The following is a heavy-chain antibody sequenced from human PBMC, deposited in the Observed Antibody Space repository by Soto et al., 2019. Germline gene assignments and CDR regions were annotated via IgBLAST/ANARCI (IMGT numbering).Heavy chain of an antibody. CDR1: GGTFSSYT. CDR2: IIPILGIA. Sequence: QVQLVQSGAEVKKPGSSVKVSCKASGGTFSSYTISWVRQAPGQGLEWMGRIIPILGIANYAQKFQGRVTITADKSTSTVYMELSSLRSEDTAVYYCAGVSSNDGYSDLWGRGTLVTVSS. V-gene: IGHV1-69*02. CDR3: AGVSSNDGYSDL. J-gene: IGHJ2*01. D-gene: IGHD6-13*01.